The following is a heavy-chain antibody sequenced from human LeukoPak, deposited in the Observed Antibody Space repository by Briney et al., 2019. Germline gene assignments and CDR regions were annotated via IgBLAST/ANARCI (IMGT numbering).Heavy chain of an antibody. CDR2: VSSSGSTI. CDR1: GFTFSSYE. Sequence: GGSLRLSCAASGFTFSSYEMNWVRQAPGKGLEWVSYVSSSGSTIYYADSVKGRFTISRDNAKNSLYLQMNSLRAEDTAVYYCARALLYYYDSSGYHWFDPWGQGTLVTVSS. V-gene: IGHV3-48*03. CDR3: ARALLYYYDSSGYHWFDP. D-gene: IGHD3-22*01. J-gene: IGHJ5*02.